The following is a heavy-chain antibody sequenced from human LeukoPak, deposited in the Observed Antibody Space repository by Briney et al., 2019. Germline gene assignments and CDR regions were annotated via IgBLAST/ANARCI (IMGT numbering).Heavy chain of an antibody. J-gene: IGHJ5*02. CDR1: GGTFSSYA. V-gene: IGHV1-69*04. Sequence: ASVKVSCKASGGTFSSYAISWVRQAPGQGLEWMGRIIPILGIANYAQKFQGRVTITADKSTSTAYMELSSLRSEDTAVYYCARGPIAVAVRNWFDPWGQGTLVTVSS. CDR2: IIPILGIA. CDR3: ARGPIAVAVRNWFDP. D-gene: IGHD6-19*01.